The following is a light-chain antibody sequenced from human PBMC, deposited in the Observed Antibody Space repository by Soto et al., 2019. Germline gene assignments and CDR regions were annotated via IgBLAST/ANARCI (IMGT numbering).Light chain of an antibody. J-gene: IGKJ3*01. CDR1: QSLSTNS. V-gene: IGKV3-20*01. CDR2: AAS. CDR3: QQYDASPLT. Sequence: EIVSTHSPGTLSLSPVERATLSCRASQSLSTNSVAWYQHKPGQTPRLLIYAASTRDTDIPDRFNGSGSGTDFALTISRLEPEDFALYYCQQYDASPLTFGPGTKVDIK.